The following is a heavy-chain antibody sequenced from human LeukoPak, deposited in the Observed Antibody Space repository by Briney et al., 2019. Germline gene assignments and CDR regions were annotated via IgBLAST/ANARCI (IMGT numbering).Heavy chain of an antibody. D-gene: IGHD3-9*01. Sequence: PSETLSLTCTVSGYSISSGYYWGWVRQPPGKGLEWIGTVYHSGSTYYNPSPRSRVTISVETSKNQFSLKVRSMTAADTAVYYCARVPGVYYDRLTGYGSGWFDPWGQGTLVTVSS. CDR3: ARVPGVYYDRLTGYGSGWFDP. J-gene: IGHJ5*02. CDR2: VYHSGST. CDR1: GYSISSGYY. V-gene: IGHV4-38-2*02.